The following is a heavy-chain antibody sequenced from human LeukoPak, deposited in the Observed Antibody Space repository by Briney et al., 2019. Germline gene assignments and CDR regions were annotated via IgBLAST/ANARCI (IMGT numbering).Heavy chain of an antibody. J-gene: IGHJ5*02. CDR1: GFTFSSYN. CDR3: ARGVMPQLPDWFAP. V-gene: IGHV3-21*01. CDR2: ISSNSSYT. D-gene: IGHD2-2*01. Sequence: GGSLRLSCAASGFTFSSYNMNWVRQAPGQGLEWVSSISSNSSYTYYAHTVKGRFTISRDNANNSLYLQMNSLRSEDTAVYYCARGVMPQLPDWFAPWGQGTLVTVSS.